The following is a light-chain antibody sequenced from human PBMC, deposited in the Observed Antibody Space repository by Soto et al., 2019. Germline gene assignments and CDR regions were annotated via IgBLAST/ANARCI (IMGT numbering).Light chain of an antibody. Sequence: QSVLTQPPSVSGAPGQKVTISCSGSSTNIGNNYVSWYQHLPGTAPKLLIYDNSERPSGIPDRFSGSKSGTSASLGITGLQNGDEADYYCGTWDSSLSAGVFGGGTKVTVL. CDR3: GTWDSSLSAGV. V-gene: IGLV1-51*01. CDR1: STNIGNNY. J-gene: IGLJ2*01. CDR2: DNS.